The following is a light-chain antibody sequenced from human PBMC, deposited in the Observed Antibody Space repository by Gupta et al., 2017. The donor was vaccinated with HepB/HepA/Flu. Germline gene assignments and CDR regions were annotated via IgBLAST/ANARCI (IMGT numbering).Light chain of an antibody. CDR3: QQYDNLPLT. V-gene: IGKV1-33*01. CDR2: DAS. CDR1: QDISNY. Sequence: DIQVNPSPSSLSASVGDRVTITCQASQDISNYLNWYQQKPGKAPKLLIYDASNLETGVPSRCSGSGSGTDFTFTISSLQPEDIATYYCQQYDNLPLTFGGGTKVEIK. J-gene: IGKJ4*01.